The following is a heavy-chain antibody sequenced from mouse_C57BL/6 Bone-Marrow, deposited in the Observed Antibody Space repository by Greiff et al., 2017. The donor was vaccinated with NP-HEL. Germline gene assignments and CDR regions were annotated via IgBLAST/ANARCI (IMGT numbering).Heavy chain of an antibody. CDR1: GYTFTSYW. CDR3: ARVYFDY. Sequence: QVQLQQPGAELVKPGASVKLSCKASGYTFTSYWMHWVKQRPGQGLEWIGMIHPNSGNTYYNEKFKGKATLTADKSSSTAYMELRSLTSEDSAVYFCARVYFDYWGQGTTLTVSS. J-gene: IGHJ2*01. V-gene: IGHV1-64*01. CDR2: IHPNSGNT.